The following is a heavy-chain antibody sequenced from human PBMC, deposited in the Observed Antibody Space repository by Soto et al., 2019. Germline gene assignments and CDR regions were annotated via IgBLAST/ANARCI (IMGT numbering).Heavy chain of an antibody. D-gene: IGHD5-18*01. Sequence: QVQLVQSGAEVKKPGASVKVSCKASGYTFTSYGISWVRQAPGQGLEWMGWISAYNGNTNYAQKLQGRVTMTTDTTTKKAYMEPRRLRSDDTAVYYRARDSPILTHTAMGSDFDYWGQGTLVTVSS. V-gene: IGHV1-18*01. CDR1: GYTFTSYG. CDR2: ISAYNGNT. J-gene: IGHJ4*02. CDR3: ARDSPILTHTAMGSDFDY.